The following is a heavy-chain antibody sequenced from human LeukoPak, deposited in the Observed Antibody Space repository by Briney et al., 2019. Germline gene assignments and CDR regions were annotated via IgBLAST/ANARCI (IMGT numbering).Heavy chain of an antibody. CDR3: ARDLAVAGGWFDP. CDR2: ISSSGSTI. Sequence: GGSLRLSCAASGFTFSSYAMSWVRQAPGKGLEWVSYISSSGSTIYYADSVKGRFTISRDNAKNSLYLQMNSLRAEDTAVYYCARDLAVAGGWFDPWGQGTLVTVSS. V-gene: IGHV3-48*04. CDR1: GFTFSSYA. D-gene: IGHD6-19*01. J-gene: IGHJ5*02.